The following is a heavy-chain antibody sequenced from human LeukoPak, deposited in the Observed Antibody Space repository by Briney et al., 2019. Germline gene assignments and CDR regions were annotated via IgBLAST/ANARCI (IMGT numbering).Heavy chain of an antibody. V-gene: IGHV3-66*01. CDR3: ASSRIAGALDY. CDR1: GFTVSSTY. D-gene: IGHD6-13*01. J-gene: IGHJ4*02. Sequence: GGSLRLSCAASGFTVSSTYMSWVRQAPGKGLEWVSVIYIGGGTYYADSMEGRFTMSRDNSKNTLYLQMDSLRAEDTAIYYCASSRIAGALDYWGQGTLVSVSS. CDR2: IYIGGGT.